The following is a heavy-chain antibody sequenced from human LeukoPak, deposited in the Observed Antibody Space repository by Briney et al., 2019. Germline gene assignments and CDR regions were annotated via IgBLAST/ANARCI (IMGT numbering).Heavy chain of an antibody. CDR1: GFTFSSYG. J-gene: IGHJ4*02. CDR2: IRYDGSNK. V-gene: IGHV3-30*02. CDR3: AKDFDDIVVVPAAVDY. D-gene: IGHD2-2*01. Sequence: GGSLRLPCAASGFTFSSYGMHWVRQAPGKGLEWVAFIRYDGSNKYYADSVKGRFTISRDNSKNTLYLQMNSLRAEDTAVYYCAKDFDDIVVVPAAVDYWGQGTLVTVSS.